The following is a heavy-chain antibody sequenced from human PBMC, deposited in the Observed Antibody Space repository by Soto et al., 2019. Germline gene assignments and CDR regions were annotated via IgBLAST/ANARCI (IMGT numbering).Heavy chain of an antibody. J-gene: IGHJ4*02. Sequence: QVQLVESGGGLVKPGGSLRLSCAASGFTFSDYYMSWIRQAPGKGLEGVSYISSSSSYTNYADYVKGRVTISRDNAKNSLYLQMNSLRAEDTAVYYCARDHHRYSGYDYVDYWGQGTLVTVSS. CDR3: ARDHHRYSGYDYVDY. CDR1: GFTFSDYY. D-gene: IGHD5-12*01. V-gene: IGHV3-11*05. CDR2: ISSSSSYT.